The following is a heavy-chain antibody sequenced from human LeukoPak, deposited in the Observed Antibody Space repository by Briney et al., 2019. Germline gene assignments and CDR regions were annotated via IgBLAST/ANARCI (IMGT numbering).Heavy chain of an antibody. V-gene: IGHV3-11*04. Sequence: GGSLRLSCAASGFTFSDYYMSWIRQAPGKGLEWVSYISSSGSTIYYADSVKGRFTISRDNAKNSLYLQMNSLRAEDTAVYYCAKELAAAGTSDYYYYMDVWGKGTTVTVSS. D-gene: IGHD6-13*01. CDR1: GFTFSDYY. CDR3: AKELAAAGTSDYYYYMDV. CDR2: ISSSGSTI. J-gene: IGHJ6*03.